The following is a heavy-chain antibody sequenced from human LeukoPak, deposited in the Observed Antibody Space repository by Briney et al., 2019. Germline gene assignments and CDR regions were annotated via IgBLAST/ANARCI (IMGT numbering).Heavy chain of an antibody. Sequence: PGGSLRLSCAASGFTFSSYWMHWVRQPPGKGLEWASRINSDGSTTAYADSVKGRFTISGDYAKNTLFLQMNSLRAEDTAVYHCARDRYGALDYWGQGTLVTVSS. J-gene: IGHJ4*02. V-gene: IGHV3-74*01. D-gene: IGHD3-16*01. CDR1: GFTFSSYW. CDR3: ARDRYGALDY. CDR2: INSDGSTT.